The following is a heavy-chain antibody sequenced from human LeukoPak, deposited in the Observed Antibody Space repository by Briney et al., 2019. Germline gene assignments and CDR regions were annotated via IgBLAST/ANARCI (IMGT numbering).Heavy chain of an antibody. CDR1: GDTVSELS. CDR2: FDPEEVET. CDR3: ATTKAPAAIERWEGTLEI. V-gene: IGHV1-24*01. D-gene: IGHD2-2*01. Sequence: ASVKVSCKVHGDTVSELSIHWVRQVPGKGLEWMGGFDPEEVETVYAQKFQGRVTMTEDASTDTVHMDLSSLTSDDTAFYYCATTKAPAAIERWEGTLEIWGQGTMVIVSS. J-gene: IGHJ3*02.